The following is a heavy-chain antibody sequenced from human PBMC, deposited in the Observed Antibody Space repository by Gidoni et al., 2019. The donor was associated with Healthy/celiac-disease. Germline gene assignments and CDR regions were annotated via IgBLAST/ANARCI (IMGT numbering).Heavy chain of an antibody. V-gene: IGHV1-18*01. CDR3: ARGTPLYCTNGVCYNVRGGYCPNFDY. D-gene: IGHD2-8*01. J-gene: IGHJ4*02. CDR2: ISAYNGNT. Sequence: QVQLVQSGDEVKKPGASVTVSCKASGYTFTSHGTSRVRPAPGQGLELMGWISAYNGNTNYAQKLQGRVTMTTDTSTSTAYMELRSLRSDDTAVYYWARGTPLYCTNGVCYNVRGGYCPNFDYWGQGTLVTVSS. CDR1: GYTFTSHG.